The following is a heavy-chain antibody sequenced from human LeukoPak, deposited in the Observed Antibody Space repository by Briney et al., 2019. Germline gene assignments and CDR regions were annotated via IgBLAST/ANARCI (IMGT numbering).Heavy chain of an antibody. CDR1: GGTFSSYT. CDR2: IIPILGIA. J-gene: IGHJ4*02. CDR3: ARDLAYYDFWSGYYTGPSDY. D-gene: IGHD3-3*01. V-gene: IGHV1-69*04. Sequence: GSSVKVSCKASGGTFSSYTISWVRQAPGQGLEWMGRIIPILGIANYAQKFQGRVTITADKSTSTAYMELSSLRAEDTAVYYCARDLAYYDFWSGYYTGPSDYWGQGTLVTVSS.